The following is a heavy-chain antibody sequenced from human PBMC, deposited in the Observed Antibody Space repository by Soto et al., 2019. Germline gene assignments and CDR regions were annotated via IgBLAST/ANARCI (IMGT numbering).Heavy chain of an antibody. V-gene: IGHV4-34*01. CDR1: GGSFSGYY. Sequence: QVQLQQWGAGLLKPSETLSLTCAVYGGSFSGYYWSWIRQPPGKGLEWIGEINHSGSTNYNPSLKSQVTISVDTSKNQFSLKLSSVTAADTAVYYCARGEGYCSGGSCYSWFDPWGQGTLVTVSS. CDR2: INHSGST. CDR3: ARGEGYCSGGSCYSWFDP. J-gene: IGHJ5*02. D-gene: IGHD2-15*01.